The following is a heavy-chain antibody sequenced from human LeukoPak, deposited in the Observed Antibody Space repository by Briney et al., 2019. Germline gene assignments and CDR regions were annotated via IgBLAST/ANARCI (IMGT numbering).Heavy chain of an antibody. Sequence: SETLSLTCTVSGGSISSSSYYWGWIRQPPGKGLEWIGSIYYSGSTYYNPSLKSRVTISVDTSKNQFSLKLSSVTAADTAVYYCARDRDCSRTSCYTGPLDYWGQGTLVTVSS. J-gene: IGHJ4*02. CDR2: IYYSGST. D-gene: IGHD2-2*02. CDR1: GGSISSSSYY. V-gene: IGHV4-39*02. CDR3: ARDRDCSRTSCYTGPLDY.